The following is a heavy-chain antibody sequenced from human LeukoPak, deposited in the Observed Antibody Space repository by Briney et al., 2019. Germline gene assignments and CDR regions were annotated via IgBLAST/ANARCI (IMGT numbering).Heavy chain of an antibody. CDR3: ARAVRDILLRFYFDY. V-gene: IGHV1-46*01. J-gene: IGHJ4*02. D-gene: IGHD3-9*01. CDR1: GYTFTIYY. Sequence: ASVKVSFKASGYTFTIYYMHWVRQAPGQGLEWMGIINPSGGSTSYAQKFQGRVTMTRDMSTSTVYMELSSLRSEDTAVYYCARAVRDILLRFYFDYWGQGTLVTVSS. CDR2: INPSGGST.